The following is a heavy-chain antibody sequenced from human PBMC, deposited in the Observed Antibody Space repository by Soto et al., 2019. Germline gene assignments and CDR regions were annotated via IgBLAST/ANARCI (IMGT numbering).Heavy chain of an antibody. CDR3: ASVWIQPH. CDR1: GFTLSSYA. D-gene: IGHD5-18*01. V-gene: IGHV3-30-3*01. J-gene: IGHJ4*02. CDR2: ISYDGSNK. Sequence: PRGDLRLSCAASGFTLSSYAMLWVRQAPGKGLEWVAVISYDGSNKYYADSVKGRFTISRDNSKNTLYLQMNSLRAEDTAVYYCASVWIQPHWGQGP.